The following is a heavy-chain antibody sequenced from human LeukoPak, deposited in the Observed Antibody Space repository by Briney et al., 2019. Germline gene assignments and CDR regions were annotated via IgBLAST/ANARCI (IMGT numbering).Heavy chain of an antibody. CDR3: ARGIAHFDY. J-gene: IGHJ4*02. CDR1: GFTVRNYG. V-gene: IGHV3-30*06. Sequence: GGSLRLSCEASGFTVRNYGIHWVRQAPGKGLEWVAVISYDGSNKYYADSVKGRFTISRDNSKNTLYLQMNSLRAEDTAVYYCARGIAHFDYWGQGTLVTVSS. D-gene: IGHD6-13*01. CDR2: ISYDGSNK.